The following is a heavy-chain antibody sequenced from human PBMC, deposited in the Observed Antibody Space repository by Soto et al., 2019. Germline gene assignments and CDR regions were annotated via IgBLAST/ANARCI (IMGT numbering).Heavy chain of an antibody. CDR2: IYYSGST. CDR3: ARRAMVRGWSWFDP. CDR1: GGSISSSSYY. Sequence: QLQLQESGPGLVKPSETLSLTCTVSGGSISSSSYYWGWIRQPPGKGLEWIGSIYYSGSTYYNPSRKSRVTIAVATSKNQFSLKLSSVTAADTAVYYCARRAMVRGWSWFDPWGQGTLVTVSS. V-gene: IGHV4-39*01. J-gene: IGHJ5*02. D-gene: IGHD3-10*01.